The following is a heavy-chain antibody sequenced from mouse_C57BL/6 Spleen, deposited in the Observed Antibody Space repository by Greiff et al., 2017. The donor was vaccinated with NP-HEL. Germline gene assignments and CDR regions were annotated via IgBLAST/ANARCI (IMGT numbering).Heavy chain of an antibody. Sequence: EVHLVESGGGLVKPGGSLKLSCAASGFTFSSYTMSWVRQTPEKRLEWVATISGGGGNTYYPDSVKGRFTISRDNAKNTLYLQMSSLRSEDTALYYCARQGYPAYWYFDVWGTGTTVTVSS. CDR3: ARQGYPAYWYFDV. J-gene: IGHJ1*03. V-gene: IGHV5-9*01. CDR1: GFTFSSYT. D-gene: IGHD2-14*01. CDR2: ISGGGGNT.